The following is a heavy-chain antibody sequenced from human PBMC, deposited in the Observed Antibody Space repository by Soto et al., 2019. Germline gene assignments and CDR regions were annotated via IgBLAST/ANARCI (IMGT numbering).Heavy chain of an antibody. Sequence: GGSLRLSCVASGFSLANYPMNWVRQTPGKGLEWISYSSPRGDTIYYADSVEGRFTISRDNARNSLSLHMSSLRDEDSALYYCEKGPHTNVGWPYYFESWGQGIPVTVSS. V-gene: IGHV3-48*02. D-gene: IGHD6-19*01. CDR3: EKGPHTNVGWPYYFES. CDR1: GFSLANYP. J-gene: IGHJ4*02. CDR2: SSPRGDTI.